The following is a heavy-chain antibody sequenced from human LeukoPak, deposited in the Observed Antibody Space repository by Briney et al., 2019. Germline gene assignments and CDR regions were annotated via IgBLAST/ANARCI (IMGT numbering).Heavy chain of an antibody. V-gene: IGHV4-59*01. J-gene: IGHJ6*03. Sequence: SETLSLTCTVSGGSISSYYWSWIRQPPGKGLEWIGYIYYSGSTNYNPSLKSRVTISVDTSKNQFSLQLTSVTAADTAVYYCARTTMVRGTYYMDVWGKGTTVTISS. CDR3: ARTTMVRGTYYMDV. CDR2: IYYSGST. CDR1: GGSISSYY. D-gene: IGHD3-10*01.